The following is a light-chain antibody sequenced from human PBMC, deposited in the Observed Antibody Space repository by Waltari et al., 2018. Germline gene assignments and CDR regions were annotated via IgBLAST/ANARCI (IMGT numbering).Light chain of an antibody. Sequence: QSALTQPASVSGTPGQSITISCTGTTSAVGNSDLVSWYQHHPVNDPKLLICEVIKRPSGVSSRFSGSKSGSTASLIISGLQPDDEADYYCCSYAGRGTYVFGSGTKVTVL. CDR2: EVI. J-gene: IGLJ1*01. CDR1: TSAVGNSDL. CDR3: CSYAGRGTYV. V-gene: IGLV2-23*02.